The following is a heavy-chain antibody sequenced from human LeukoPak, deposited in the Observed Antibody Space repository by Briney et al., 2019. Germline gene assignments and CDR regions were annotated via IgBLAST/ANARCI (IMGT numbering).Heavy chain of an antibody. CDR2: IYYSGST. J-gene: IGHJ4*02. CDR3: ARSPEGYYFDY. V-gene: IGHV4-39*01. D-gene: IGHD1-14*01. Sequence: SETLSLTCTVSGGSISSSSYYWGWIRQPPGKGLEWIGSIYYSGSTYYNPSLKNRVTISVDTSKNQFSLKLSSVTAADTAVYYCARSPEGYYFDYWGQGTLVTVSS. CDR1: GGSISSSSYY.